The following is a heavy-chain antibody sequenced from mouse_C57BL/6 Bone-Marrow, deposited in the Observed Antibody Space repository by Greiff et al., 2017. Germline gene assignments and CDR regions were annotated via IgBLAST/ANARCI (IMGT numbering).Heavy chain of an antibody. Sequence: VQLQQSGAELVRPGASVKLSCTASGFNFKDYYMHWVKQRPEQGLEWIGWIAPENGDTDYASKFPGKATITADTSSNTAYLQLRSLASEDTAFYYWSYYYYGSYYFDYWGQGTTLTVSS. D-gene: IGHD1-1*01. V-gene: IGHV14-4*01. CDR1: GFNFKDYY. CDR2: IAPENGDT. J-gene: IGHJ2*01. CDR3: SYYYYGSYYFDY.